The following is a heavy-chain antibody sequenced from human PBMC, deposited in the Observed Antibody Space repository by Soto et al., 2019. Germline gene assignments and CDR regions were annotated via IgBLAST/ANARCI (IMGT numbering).Heavy chain of an antibody. CDR1: GFTFTSSA. D-gene: IGHD3-22*01. J-gene: IGHJ4*02. CDR2: IVVGSGNT. CDR3: AATPSPYDSSGYYFDY. V-gene: IGHV1-58*01. Sequence: ASVKVSCKASGFTFTSSAVQWVRQARGQRLEWIGWIVVGSGNTNYAQKFQERVTITRDMSTSTAYMELSSLRSEDTAVYYCAATPSPYDSSGYYFDYWGQGPLVTFAS.